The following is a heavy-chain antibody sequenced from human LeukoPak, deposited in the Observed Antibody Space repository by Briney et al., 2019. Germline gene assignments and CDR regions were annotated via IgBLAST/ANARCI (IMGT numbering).Heavy chain of an antibody. Sequence: ASVKVSCKASGYTFTSYDINWVRQATGQGLEWMGWMNPNSGNTGYAQKFQGRVTMTRNTSISTAYMELRSLRSDDTAVYYCASSPGTIENYDPSGLDYWGQGTLVTVSS. CDR3: ASSPGTIENYDPSGLDY. V-gene: IGHV1-8*01. D-gene: IGHD3-22*01. CDR1: GYTFTSYD. J-gene: IGHJ4*02. CDR2: MNPNSGNT.